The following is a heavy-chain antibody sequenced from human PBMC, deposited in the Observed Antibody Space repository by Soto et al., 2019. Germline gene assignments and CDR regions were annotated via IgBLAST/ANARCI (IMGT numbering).Heavy chain of an antibody. J-gene: IGHJ4*02. V-gene: IGHV3-48*02. CDR2: ITASSTTI. D-gene: IGHD3-16*01. Sequence: EVQLVESGGGLGQPGGSLRLSCAASGFTFSTYAMSWVRQTPDKRLEWVSHITASSTTIHYADSVKGRFTVSRDNAHNAQYLQMNSLRDEDTALYYCTRGWGEYWGQGILVTVSS. CDR3: TRGWGEY. CDR1: GFTFSTYA.